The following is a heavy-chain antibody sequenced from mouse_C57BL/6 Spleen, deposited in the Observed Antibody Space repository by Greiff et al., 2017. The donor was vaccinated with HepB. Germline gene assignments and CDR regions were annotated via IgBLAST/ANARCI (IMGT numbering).Heavy chain of an antibody. CDR3: ARGKGYFDV. CDR2: ISDGGSYT. J-gene: IGHJ1*03. CDR1: GFTFSSYA. V-gene: IGHV5-4*03. Sequence: EVKVIESGGGLVKPGGSLKLSCAASGFTFSSYAMSWVRQTPEKRLEWVATISDGGSYTYYPDNVKGRFTISRDNAKNNLYLQMSHLKSEDTAMYYCARGKGYFDVWGTGTTVTVSS.